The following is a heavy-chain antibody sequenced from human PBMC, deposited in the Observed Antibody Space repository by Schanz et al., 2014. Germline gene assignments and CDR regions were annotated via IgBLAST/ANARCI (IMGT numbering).Heavy chain of an antibody. CDR3: VRDTDYHFDY. CDR2: TSHDGSFT. D-gene: IGHD4-17*01. J-gene: IGHJ4*02. CDR1: GFTFSSYW. Sequence: EVRLVESGGGLVQSGGSLRLSCAASGFTFSSYWMHWVRQAPGKGLVWVSRTSHDGSFTTFADSVKGRFTISRDNAKNALYLQMNSLRAEDTAVYYCVRDTDYHFDYWGQGTLVTVSS. V-gene: IGHV3-74*01.